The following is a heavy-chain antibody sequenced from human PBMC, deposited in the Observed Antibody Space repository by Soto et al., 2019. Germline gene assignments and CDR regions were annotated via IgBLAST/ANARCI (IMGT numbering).Heavy chain of an antibody. CDR3: ARGLSMVRGVRARYNWFDP. V-gene: IGHV4-34*01. D-gene: IGHD3-10*01. Sequence: PSETRSLTGAVYVLSFGCDYLSWIRQPPVKGLEWMGEINHSVRTNYNPSLKSRVTISVDTSKNQFSLKLSSVTAADTAVYYCARGLSMVRGVRARYNWFDPWGQGTLVTVSS. CDR1: VLSFGCDY. J-gene: IGHJ5*02. CDR2: INHSVRT.